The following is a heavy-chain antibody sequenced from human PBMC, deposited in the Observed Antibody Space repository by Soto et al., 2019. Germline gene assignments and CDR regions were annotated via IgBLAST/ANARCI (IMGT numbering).Heavy chain of an antibody. CDR1: GFTFSNAW. D-gene: IGHD2-2*01. J-gene: IGHJ4*01. CDR2: VKSKNHGGTT. V-gene: IGHV3-15*07. CDR3: ATDSYSSITKVRFDY. Sequence: EVQLVESGGGLVKPGGSLRLSCAASGFTFSNAWINWVRQAPGKGLEWVGRVKSKNHGGTTDYAEPDKGRFAISRDDSNNMVYLQMNSLKIEDTAVYYCATDSYSSITKVRFDYWGHGTLVTVS.